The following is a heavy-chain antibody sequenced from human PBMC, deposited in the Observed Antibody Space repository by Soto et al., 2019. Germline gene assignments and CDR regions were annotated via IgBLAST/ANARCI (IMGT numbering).Heavy chain of an antibody. V-gene: IGHV5-51*01. J-gene: IGHJ6*02. CDR1: GYSFTSYW. CDR2: IYPGDSDT. Sequence: GESLKISCKGSGYSFTSYWIGWVRQMPGKGLEWMGIIYPGDSDTRYSPSFQGQVTISADKSISTAYLQWSSLKASDTAMYYCARSAYYDFWSGFRPPDYYYYGMDVWGQGTTVTVSS. D-gene: IGHD3-3*01. CDR3: ARSAYYDFWSGFRPPDYYYYGMDV.